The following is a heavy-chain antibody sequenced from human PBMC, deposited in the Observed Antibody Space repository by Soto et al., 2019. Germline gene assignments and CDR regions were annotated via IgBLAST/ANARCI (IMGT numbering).Heavy chain of an antibody. J-gene: IGHJ4*02. Sequence: PSETLSLTCTVSGGSISSYYWSWIRQPPGKGLEWIGYIYYSGTTNDNPSLKSRVTISVDTSKNQFSLKLNSVTAADTAVYYCARDKITGLFDYWGQGTLVTVSS. V-gene: IGHV4-59*01. CDR1: GGSISSYY. CDR2: IYYSGTT. CDR3: ARDKITGLFDY. D-gene: IGHD2-8*02.